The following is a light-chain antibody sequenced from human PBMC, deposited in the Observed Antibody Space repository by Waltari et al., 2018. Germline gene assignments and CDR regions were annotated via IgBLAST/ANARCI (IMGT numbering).Light chain of an antibody. CDR2: EAS. J-gene: IGKJ2*01. V-gene: IGKV3-15*01. CDR3: QQYNNWLYT. CDR1: QSASTN. Sequence: ERVMTQSPATLSVSPGETATLSCRASQSASTNLAWYQQKAGQAPRRLIYEASIRSTGVPARFSGSGAETEFTLTITGLQSEDFAVYYCQQYNNWLYTFGQGTKLEIK.